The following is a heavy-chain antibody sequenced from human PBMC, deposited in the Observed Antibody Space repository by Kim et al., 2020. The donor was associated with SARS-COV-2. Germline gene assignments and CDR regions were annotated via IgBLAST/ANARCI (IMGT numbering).Heavy chain of an antibody. CDR3: ARSGGDCSGGSCYLAWF. V-gene: IGHV3-23*01. CDR2: ISGTGGNT. J-gene: IGHJ5*01. CDR1: GFTSSSYA. Sequence: GGSLRLSCAASGFTSSSYAMGWVRQAPGKGLEWVSVISGTGGNTYYAESVKDRFTISRDNSKNTVYLQMDRLRVEDTAVYYCARSGGDCSGGSCYLAWF. D-gene: IGHD2-15*01.